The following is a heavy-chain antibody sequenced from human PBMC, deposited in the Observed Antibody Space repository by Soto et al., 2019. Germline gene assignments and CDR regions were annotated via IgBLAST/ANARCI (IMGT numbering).Heavy chain of an antibody. CDR1: GYTFTGYY. CDR3: ARLDLEYSSSSAEYFQH. V-gene: IGHV1-69*10. Sequence: ASVKVSCKASGYTFTGYYMHWVRQAPGQGLEWMGWIIPILGIANYAQKFQGRVTITADKSTSTAYMELSSLRSEDTAVYYCARLDLEYSSSSAEYFQHWGQGTLVTVSS. J-gene: IGHJ1*01. CDR2: IIPILGIA. D-gene: IGHD6-6*01.